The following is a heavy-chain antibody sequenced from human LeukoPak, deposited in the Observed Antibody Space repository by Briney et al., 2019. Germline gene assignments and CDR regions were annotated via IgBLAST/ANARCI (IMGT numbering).Heavy chain of an antibody. CDR1: GFTFSSYG. D-gene: IGHD2-2*01. CDR2: ISYDGSNK. Sequence: PGGSLRLSCAASGFTFSSYGMHWVRQAPGKGLEWVAVISYDGSNKYYADSVKGRFTISRDNSKNTLYLQMNSLRAEDTAVYYCAKDTATYCSSTSCHLYWYFDLWGRGTLVTVSS. CDR3: AKDTATYCSSTSCHLYWYFDL. V-gene: IGHV3-30*18. J-gene: IGHJ2*01.